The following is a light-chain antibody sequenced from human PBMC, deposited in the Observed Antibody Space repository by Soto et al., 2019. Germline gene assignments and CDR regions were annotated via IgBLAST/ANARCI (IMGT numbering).Light chain of an antibody. J-gene: IGKJ3*01. V-gene: IGKV3-15*01. CDR2: TAS. CDR1: QSVGTN. CDR3: QQYKSWPFT. Sequence: EIVMTQSPATLSVSPGEGATLSCRASQSVGTNLAWYQQKPGQAPRLIIFTASTRATGVPDTFTGSGSGTEFTLTISSLQSEDLAVYYCQQYKSWPFTFGPGTKVDI.